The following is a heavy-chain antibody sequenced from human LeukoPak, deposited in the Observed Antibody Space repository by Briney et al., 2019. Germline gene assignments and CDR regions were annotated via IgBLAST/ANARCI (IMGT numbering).Heavy chain of an antibody. J-gene: IGHJ4*02. CDR1: GYSFTEYY. Sequence: ASVKVSCKASGYSFTEYYIHWVRQGPGQGLEWMGWIHPKRGGTNYAQKFQGRVTMTRDTSISTAFMELSSLRSDDTAIYYCARDPDSPQVDFDYWGQGTLVTVSS. CDR3: ARDPDSPQVDFDY. V-gene: IGHV1-2*02. D-gene: IGHD3-22*01. CDR2: IHPKRGGT.